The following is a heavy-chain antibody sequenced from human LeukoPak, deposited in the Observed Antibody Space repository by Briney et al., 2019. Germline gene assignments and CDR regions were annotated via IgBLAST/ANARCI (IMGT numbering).Heavy chain of an antibody. CDR3: AKGGQDFDFWRFDL. V-gene: IGHV3-23*01. CDR1: GFTFSDSA. Sequence: GGSLRLSCAASGFTFSDSAVSWVRQSPGEGLEWVSSISDTGGRTYYADSVKGRFTITSDNSRNTLNLQMNRLRARDTARYYCAKGGQDFDFWRFDLWGQGILVTVSS. D-gene: IGHD3-3*01. CDR2: ISDTGGRT. J-gene: IGHJ5*02.